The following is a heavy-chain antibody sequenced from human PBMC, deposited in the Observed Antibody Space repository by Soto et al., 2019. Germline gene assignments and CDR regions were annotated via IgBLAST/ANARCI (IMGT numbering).Heavy chain of an antibody. J-gene: IGHJ4*02. CDR1: GYSFTSYW. D-gene: IGHD4-17*01. CDR3: ARATYGGNSCFDY. V-gene: IGHV5-51*01. Sequence: PGESHKISCKSSGYSFTSYWIGWVRQLPGKGLEWMGIISPGDYDTRYNPSYQCQVTNSADKSISTANLRWISLKASDTAMYYCARATYGGNSCFDYWGQGTLFTFAS. CDR2: ISPGDYDT.